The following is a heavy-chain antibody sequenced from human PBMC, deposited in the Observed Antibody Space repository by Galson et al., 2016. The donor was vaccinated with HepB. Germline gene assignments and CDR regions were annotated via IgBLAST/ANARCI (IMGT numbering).Heavy chain of an antibody. D-gene: IGHD5-12*01. CDR1: GFTFRNYA. CDR3: AKDFYINGYALFDS. J-gene: IGHJ4*02. Sequence: SLRLSCAASGFTFRNYAMSWVRQVPGKGLEWVATVSGDIAGTYAGTYYADSVKGRFTISSDRFRSTVFLQMNSLGAEDTAIYYCAKDFYINGYALFDSWGQGTVVTVSS. V-gene: IGHV3-23*01. CDR2: VSGDIAGTYAGT.